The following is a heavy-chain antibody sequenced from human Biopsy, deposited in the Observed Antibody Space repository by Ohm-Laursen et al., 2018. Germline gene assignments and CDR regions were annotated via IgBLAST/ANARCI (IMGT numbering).Heavy chain of an antibody. J-gene: IGHJ4*02. CDR3: ARDGEAKYCKHGVCPSDF. CDR2: ISASGNHI. D-gene: IGHD2-8*01. Sequence: GSLRLSCTASRFTFSDYFMSWIRQAPGKGLEWVSSISASGNHIYYTDSVKGRFTVSRDNGKNSVYLQMNSLRVEDTAVYYCARDGEAKYCKHGVCPSDFWGQGTLVTVSS. CDR1: RFTFSDYF. V-gene: IGHV3-11*04.